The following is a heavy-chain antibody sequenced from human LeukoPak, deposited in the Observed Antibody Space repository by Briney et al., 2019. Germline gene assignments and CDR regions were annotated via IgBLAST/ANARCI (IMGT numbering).Heavy chain of an antibody. CDR1: GFTFSDCE. J-gene: IGHJ6*03. Sequence: GGSLRLSCAVSGFTFSDCEMTWARQAPGKGLEWISFITSSGATKYYADSVRGRFAISRDNANNSLYLLVDSLRADDTAVYFCARILGNNYYYYYMDVWGKGTTVTVSS. CDR2: ITSSGATK. CDR3: ARILGNNYYYYYMDV. V-gene: IGHV3-48*03.